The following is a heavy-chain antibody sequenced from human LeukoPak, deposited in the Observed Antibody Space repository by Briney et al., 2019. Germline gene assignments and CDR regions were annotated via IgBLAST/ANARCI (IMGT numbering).Heavy chain of an antibody. CDR2: IYYSGST. CDR1: GGSISSYY. CDR3: ARVPQGYSGYDRKFAREHNYYGMDV. Sequence: SETLSLTCTVSGGSISSYYWSWIRQPPGKGLEWIGYIYYSGSTNYNPSLKSRVTISVDTSKNQFSLKLSSVTAADTAVYYCARVPQGYSGYDRKFAREHNYYGMDVWGKGTTVTVSS. J-gene: IGHJ6*04. D-gene: IGHD5-12*01. V-gene: IGHV4-59*01.